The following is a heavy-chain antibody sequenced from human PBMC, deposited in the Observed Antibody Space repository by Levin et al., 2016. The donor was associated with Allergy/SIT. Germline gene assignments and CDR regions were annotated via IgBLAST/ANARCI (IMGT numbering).Heavy chain of an antibody. J-gene: IGHJ6*02. CDR2: ISGSSSYI. V-gene: IGHV3-21*05. Sequence: WIRQPPGKGLEWVSCISGSSSYIYYGDSVKGRFTISRDNAKNSLYLQMNSLRAEDTAVYYCAKGGGPYSSTWYSDGMDVWGQGTTVTVSS. CDR3: AKGGGPYSSTWYSDGMDV. D-gene: IGHD6-13*01.